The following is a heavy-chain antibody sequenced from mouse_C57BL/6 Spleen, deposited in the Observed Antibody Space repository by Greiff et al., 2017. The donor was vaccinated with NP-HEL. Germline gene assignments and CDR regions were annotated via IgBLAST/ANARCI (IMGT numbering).Heavy chain of an antibody. D-gene: IGHD1-1*01. V-gene: IGHV1-22*01. CDR2: INPNNGGT. Sequence: VQLQQSGPELVKPGASVKMSCKASGYTFTDYNMHWVKQSHGKSLEWIGYINPNNGGTSYNQKFKGKATLTVNKSSSTAYMELRSLTSEDSAVYYCARYYYGSSYFDYWGQGTTRTVSS. CDR3: ARYYYGSSYFDY. J-gene: IGHJ2*01. CDR1: GYTFTDYN.